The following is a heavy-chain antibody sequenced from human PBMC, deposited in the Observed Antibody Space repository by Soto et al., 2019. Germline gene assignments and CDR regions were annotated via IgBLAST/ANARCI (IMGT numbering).Heavy chain of an antibody. CDR3: ASSNTDCISTSWCFIGNYYYGMDV. V-gene: IGHV3-72*01. D-gene: IGHD2-2*01. Sequence: GGSLRLSSAAAGFTFSDHYMDWVRQAPGKGLEWVGRTKNRANSYTTEYAASVKGRFTISRDDSKNSMYLQMNSLKTEDTAVYYCASSNTDCISTSWCFIGNYYYGMDVWGQGTTVTVSS. CDR2: TKNRANSYTT. CDR1: GFTFSDHY. J-gene: IGHJ6*02.